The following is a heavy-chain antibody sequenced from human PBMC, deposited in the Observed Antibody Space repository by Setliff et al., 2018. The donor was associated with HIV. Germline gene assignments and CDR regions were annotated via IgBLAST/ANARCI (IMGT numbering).Heavy chain of an antibody. CDR2: INAGNGNI. CDR1: GYTFTSYA. J-gene: IGHJ5*02. Sequence: GASVKVSCKASGYTFTSYAMHWVRQAPGQRLEWMGWINAGNGNIKYSQKFRGRVTITRDTSASTAYMELSSLRSEDTAVYYCARGKGVYYGSGLNWFDPWGQGTLVTVSS. CDR3: ARGKGVYYGSGLNWFDP. V-gene: IGHV1-3*01. D-gene: IGHD3-10*01.